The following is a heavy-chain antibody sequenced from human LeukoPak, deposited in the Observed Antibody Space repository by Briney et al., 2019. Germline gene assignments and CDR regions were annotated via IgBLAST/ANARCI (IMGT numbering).Heavy chain of an antibody. CDR2: ISGSGGST. CDR3: AKGLGPLVRGVVPRTYYMDV. V-gene: IGHV3-23*01. D-gene: IGHD3-10*01. Sequence: PGGSLRLSCAASGFTFSSYGMSWVRQAPGKGLDWVSAISGSGGSTYYADSAKGRFTISRDNSKNTLYLQINSLRAEDTAVYYCAKGLGPLVRGVVPRTYYMDVWGRGTTVTVSS. CDR1: GFTFSSYG. J-gene: IGHJ6*03.